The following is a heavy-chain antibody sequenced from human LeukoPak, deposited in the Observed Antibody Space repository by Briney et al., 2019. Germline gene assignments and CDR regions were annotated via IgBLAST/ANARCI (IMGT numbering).Heavy chain of an antibody. D-gene: IGHD3-10*01. CDR1: GGTSSSYT. CDR3: ARRSGSYMRDY. Sequence: GASVKVSCKASGGTSSSYTISWVRQAPGQGLEWMGRIIPILGIANYAQKFQGRVTITADKSTSTAYMELSSLRSEDTAVYYCARRSGSYMRDYWGQGTLVTVSS. CDR2: IIPILGIA. J-gene: IGHJ4*02. V-gene: IGHV1-69*02.